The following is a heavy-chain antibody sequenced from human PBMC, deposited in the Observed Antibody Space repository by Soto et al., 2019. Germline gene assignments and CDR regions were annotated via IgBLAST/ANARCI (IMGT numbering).Heavy chain of an antibody. CDR3: AGGSSVRAMDV. D-gene: IGHD6-25*01. Sequence: GGSLRLSCAASGFTFSSYEMNWVRQAPGKGLEWVSYISSSGSTIYYADSVKGRFTISRDNAKNSLFLQMDSLRGEDTAVYYCAGGSSVRAMDVWGQGTTVTVSS. V-gene: IGHV3-48*03. CDR1: GFTFSSYE. CDR2: ISSSGSTI. J-gene: IGHJ6*02.